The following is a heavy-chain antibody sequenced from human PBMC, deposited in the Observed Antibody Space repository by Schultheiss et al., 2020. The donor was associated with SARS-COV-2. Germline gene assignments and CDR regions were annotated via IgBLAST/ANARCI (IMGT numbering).Heavy chain of an antibody. V-gene: IGHV1-69*06. Sequence: SVKVSCKVSGGTFNSHAISWVRQAPGQGLEWMGGIIPIFGRATYAQKFQGRVTITADKSTSTAYMELSSLSSKDTALYYCARGGELAKVWELGSWGQGTLVTVSS. J-gene: IGHJ5*02. CDR1: GGTFNSHA. D-gene: IGHD1-26*01. CDR3: ARGGELAKVWELGS. CDR2: IIPIFGRA.